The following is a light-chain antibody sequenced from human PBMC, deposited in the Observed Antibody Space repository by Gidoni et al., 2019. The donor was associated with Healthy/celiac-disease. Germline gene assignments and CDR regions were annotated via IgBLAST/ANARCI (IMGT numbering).Light chain of an antibody. Sequence: DLLMTPSPSSLSASVGDRVTTTCQAGQDISNDFNWNQQKPGKAPKLLIYDASNLETGFPSRFSGSGSGTDFTFTIRSLQPEDIETYYCQQYDNLLTFGGGTKVEIK. CDR1: QDISND. J-gene: IGKJ4*01. CDR3: QQYDNLLT. CDR2: DAS. V-gene: IGKV1-33*01.